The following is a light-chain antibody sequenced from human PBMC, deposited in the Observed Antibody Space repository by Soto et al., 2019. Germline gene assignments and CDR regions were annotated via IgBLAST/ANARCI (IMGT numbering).Light chain of an antibody. Sequence: QSALTQPPSASGSPGQSVTISCTGAGTDVGQYNYVSWYQQHRGKAPKLLIHHVSRRPSGVPARFSGSKSGNTASLTVSGLQTEDEADYYCSSYGGFNNVLFGGGTQLTVL. V-gene: IGLV2-8*01. CDR3: SSYGGFNNVL. CDR1: GTDVGQYNY. CDR2: HVS. J-gene: IGLJ2*01.